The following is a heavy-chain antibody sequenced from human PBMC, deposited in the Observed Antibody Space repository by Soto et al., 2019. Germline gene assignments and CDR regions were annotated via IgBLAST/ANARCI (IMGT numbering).Heavy chain of an antibody. CDR3: AREGFQEWELPDNWFDP. V-gene: IGHV3-30-3*01. D-gene: IGHD1-26*01. CDR1: GFTFSSYA. Sequence: GGSLRLSCAASGFTFSSYALHWVRQAPGKGLEWVAVISYDGSNKYYADSVKGRFTISRDNSKNTLYLQMNSLRAEDTAVYYCAREGFQEWELPDNWFDPWGQGTLVTVSS. CDR2: ISYDGSNK. J-gene: IGHJ5*02.